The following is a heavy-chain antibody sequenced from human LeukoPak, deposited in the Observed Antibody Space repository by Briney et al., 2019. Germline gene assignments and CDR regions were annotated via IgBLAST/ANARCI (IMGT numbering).Heavy chain of an antibody. Sequence: PSETLSLTCAVYGGSFSGYYWSWIRQPPGKGLEWVSAISGSGGSTYYADSVKGRFTISRDNSKNTLYLQMNSLRAEDTAVYYCAKDRGGDDTFDYWGQGTLVTVSS. D-gene: IGHD2-21*01. CDR1: GGSFSGYY. J-gene: IGHJ4*02. CDR2: ISGSGGST. CDR3: AKDRGGDDTFDY. V-gene: IGHV3-23*01.